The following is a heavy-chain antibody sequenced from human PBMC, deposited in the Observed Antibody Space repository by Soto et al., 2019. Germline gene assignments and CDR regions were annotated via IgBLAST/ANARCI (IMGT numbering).Heavy chain of an antibody. D-gene: IGHD5-12*01. Sequence: SQTLSLTCAISGDSVSSNSAAWNWIRQSPSRGLEWLGRTYYRSKWYNDYAVSVKSRITINPDTSKNQFSLQLNSVTHEDTAVYYCARAAYSGYDFCFDYWGQGTLVTVSS. V-gene: IGHV6-1*01. CDR3: ARAAYSGYDFCFDY. CDR2: TYYRSKWYN. CDR1: GDSVSSNSAA. J-gene: IGHJ4*02.